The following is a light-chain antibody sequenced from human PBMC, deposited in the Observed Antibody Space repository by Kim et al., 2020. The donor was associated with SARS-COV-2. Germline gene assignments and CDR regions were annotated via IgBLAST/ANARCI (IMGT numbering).Light chain of an antibody. CDR3: QNYNSAPIT. CDR2: AAF. J-gene: IGKJ5*01. V-gene: IGKV1-27*01. Sequence: DIQMTQSPSSLSASVGDRVTITCRASQDISNYLAWYQQKPGQAPKLLISAAFTLRSGVPSRFSGSGSGTSFALTISSLQPEDVATYYCQNYNSAPITFGHGTRLEIK. CDR1: QDISNY.